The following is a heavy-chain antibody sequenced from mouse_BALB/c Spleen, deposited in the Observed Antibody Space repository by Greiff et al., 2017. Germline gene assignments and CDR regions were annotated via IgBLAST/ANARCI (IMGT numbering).Heavy chain of an antibody. V-gene: IGHV5-17*02. J-gene: IGHJ4*01. CDR3: ARSGKLWYAMDY. CDR1: GFTFSSFG. D-gene: IGHD6-1*01. CDR2: ISSGSSTI. Sequence: DVQLQESGGGLVQPGGSRKLSCAASGFTFSSFGMHWVRQAPEKGLEWVAYISSGSSTIYYADTVKGRFTISRDNPKNTLFLQMTSLRSEDTAMYYCARSGKLWYAMDYWGQGTSVTVSS.